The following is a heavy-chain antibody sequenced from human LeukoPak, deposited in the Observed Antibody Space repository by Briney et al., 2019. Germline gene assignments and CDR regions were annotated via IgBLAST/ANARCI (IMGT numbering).Heavy chain of an antibody. CDR1: GYTFTSYA. J-gene: IGHJ3*02. CDR3: ARVRGGSYFSDAFDI. Sequence: ASVKVSCKASGYTFTSYAMHWVRQAPGQRLEWMGWINAGNGNTKYSQKFQGRVTITRDTSASTAYMELSSLRSEDTAVYYCARVRGGSYFSDAFDIWGQGTMVTVSS. CDR2: INAGNGNT. D-gene: IGHD1-26*01. V-gene: IGHV1-3*01.